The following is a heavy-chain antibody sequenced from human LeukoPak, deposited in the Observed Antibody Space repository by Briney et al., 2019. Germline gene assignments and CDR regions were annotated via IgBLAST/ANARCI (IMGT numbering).Heavy chain of an antibody. CDR2: IGTLSDT. Sequence: GGSLRLSCAASGSTFSSFDMHWVRQVAGKGLEWVSAIGTLSDTDYPDSVRGRFTISRENARSSVYLQMNNLRAGDTAVYYCARGRNNNYYDSSGYYPYWGQGTLVTVSS. CDR1: GSTFSSFD. J-gene: IGHJ4*02. CDR3: ARGRNNNYYDSSGYYPY. V-gene: IGHV3-13*01. D-gene: IGHD3-22*01.